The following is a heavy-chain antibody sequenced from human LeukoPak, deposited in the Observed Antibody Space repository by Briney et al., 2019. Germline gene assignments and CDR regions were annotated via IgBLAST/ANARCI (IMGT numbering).Heavy chain of an antibody. V-gene: IGHV3-7*04. CDR1: GFSFSNYW. CDR2: INPDRTEG. CDR3: ARDSGYD. D-gene: IGHD3-22*01. J-gene: IGHJ4*01. Sequence: GGSLRLSCAASGFSFSNYWMTWVRQAPGKGLDWVTHINPDRTEGYYVESVKGRFTISRDNAKNSLFLQMNSLRAEDTAIYYCARDSGYDWGQGTLVTVSS.